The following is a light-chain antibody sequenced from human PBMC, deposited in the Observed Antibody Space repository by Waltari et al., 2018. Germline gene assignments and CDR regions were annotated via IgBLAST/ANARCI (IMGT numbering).Light chain of an antibody. CDR2: EDN. CDR3: QSYDSSLRV. J-gene: IGLJ3*02. Sequence: NFMLTQPHSVSESPGKTVTISCTRSSGSIASNYVQWYQQRPGSSPTTVIYEDNQRPSGGPDRVSGSIDSSSNSASRTISGLKTEDEADYYCQSYDSSLRVFGGGTKLTVL. V-gene: IGLV6-57*01. CDR1: SGSIASNY.